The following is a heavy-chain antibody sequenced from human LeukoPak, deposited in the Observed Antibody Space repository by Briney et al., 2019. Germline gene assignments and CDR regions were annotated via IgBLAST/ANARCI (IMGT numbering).Heavy chain of an antibody. CDR3: ASTFYYDFWSGYYTPRFDY. D-gene: IGHD3-3*01. CDR1: GYTFTGYY. CDR2: INPNSGGT. J-gene: IGHJ4*02. Sequence: ASVKVSCKASGYTFTGYYMHWVRQAPGQGLEWMGWINPNSGGTNYAQKFQGRVTMTRDTSISTAYMELSRLRSDDTAVYYCASTFYYDFWSGYYTPRFDYWGQGTLVTVSS. V-gene: IGHV1-2*02.